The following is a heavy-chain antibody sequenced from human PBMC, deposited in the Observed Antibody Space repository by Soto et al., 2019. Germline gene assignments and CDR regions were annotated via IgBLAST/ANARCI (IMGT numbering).Heavy chain of an antibody. V-gene: IGHV4-34*01. J-gene: IGHJ5*02. D-gene: IGHD3-3*01. CDR3: ARVNGRITIFGVVILRFNWFDP. CDR2: INHSGST. Sequence: PSETLSLTCAVYGGSFSGYYWSWIRQPPGKGLEWIGEINHSGSTNYNPSLKSRVTISVDTSKNQFSLKLSSVTAADTAVYYCARVNGRITIFGVVILRFNWFDPWGQGTLVTVS. CDR1: GGSFSGYY.